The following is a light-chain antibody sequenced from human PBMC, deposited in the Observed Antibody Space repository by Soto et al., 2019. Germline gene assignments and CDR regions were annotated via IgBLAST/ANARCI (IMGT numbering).Light chain of an antibody. CDR3: QQYETFSGT. V-gene: IGKV3-20*01. CDR2: SAS. Sequence: EVVLTQSPGTLSLSPGERVTLSCRASQSVASSYLAWYQQKPGRAPRLLFYSASSRATGIPDRFSGSGSGTDFTLTIASLQPEDFATYYCQQYETFSGTFGPGTKVEI. J-gene: IGKJ1*01. CDR1: QSVASSY.